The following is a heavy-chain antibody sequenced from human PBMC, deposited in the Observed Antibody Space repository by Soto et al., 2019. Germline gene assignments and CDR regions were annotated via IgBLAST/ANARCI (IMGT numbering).Heavy chain of an antibody. CDR2: ISGSGDKT. V-gene: IGHV3-23*01. D-gene: IGHD2-8*01. Sequence: EVQLLQSGGGLAQPGTSLRLSCAASGFTFKYYAMTWVRQAPGKGLEWVSTISGSGDKTDYADSVKGRFRVSRDNSKDTLYLQMDSLRADDTALYYCARESKWYGGQYFQDWGQDTVVTVSS. J-gene: IGHJ1*01. CDR3: ARESKWYGGQYFQD. CDR1: GFTFKYYA.